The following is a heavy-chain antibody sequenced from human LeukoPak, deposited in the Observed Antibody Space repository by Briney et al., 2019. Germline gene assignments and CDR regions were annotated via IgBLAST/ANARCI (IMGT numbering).Heavy chain of an antibody. D-gene: IGHD3-3*01. CDR1: GYSFTGFY. CDR2: INATSGGR. Sequence: GASEKVSCKASGYSFTGFYIHWVPQAPRQGLGWLGSINATSGGRNYAHKFQDTVTMTRATSISTADMELSRLRSADTARYYCARSRVEWLFGFDPWGQGTLVTVSS. V-gene: IGHV1-2*02. J-gene: IGHJ5*02. CDR3: ARSRVEWLFGFDP.